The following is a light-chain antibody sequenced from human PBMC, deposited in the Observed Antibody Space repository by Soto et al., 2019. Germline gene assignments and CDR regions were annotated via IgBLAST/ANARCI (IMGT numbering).Light chain of an antibody. CDR3: QQSYSIPWT. CDR1: QTISNY. Sequence: DVQMNQSPSYLSAYVEVRVTITCRARQTISNYVNWYQRRPGKARELLIYAASSLQSGVPSRFSVSGSGTDFTLTISSLQPEDGATYDGQQSYSIPWTVGQGTKGDIK. J-gene: IGKJ1*01. CDR2: AAS. V-gene: IGKV1-39*01.